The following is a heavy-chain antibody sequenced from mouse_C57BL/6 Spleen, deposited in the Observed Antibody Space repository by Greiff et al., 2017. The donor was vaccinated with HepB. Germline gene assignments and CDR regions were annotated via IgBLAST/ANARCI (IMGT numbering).Heavy chain of an antibody. CDR1: GFTFSSYA. D-gene: IGHD2-14*01. CDR2: ISDGGSYT. V-gene: IGHV5-4*01. Sequence: DVQLQESGGGLVKPGGSLKLSCAASGFTFSSYAMSWVRQTPEKRLEWVATISDGGSYTYYPDNVKGRFTISRDNAKNNLYLQMSHLKSEDTAMYYCAREEVPDRGFAYWGQGTLVTVSA. J-gene: IGHJ3*01. CDR3: AREEVPDRGFAY.